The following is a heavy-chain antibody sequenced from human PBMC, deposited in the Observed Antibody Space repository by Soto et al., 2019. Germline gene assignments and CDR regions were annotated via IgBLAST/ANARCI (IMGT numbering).Heavy chain of an antibody. V-gene: IGHV1-69*13. D-gene: IGHD3-16*01. CDR1: GGSFGSSA. CDR3: ARLRRDWGDAFDL. CDR2: IIPVFDKA. J-gene: IGHJ3*01. Sequence: VASVKVSCKASGGSFGSSAISWVRQAPAQGLEWMGEIIPVFDKANYAQNLQGRLTITADEPTGTVFMQLSSLRSEDTAVYFCARLRRDWGDAFDLWGLGTLVTVSS.